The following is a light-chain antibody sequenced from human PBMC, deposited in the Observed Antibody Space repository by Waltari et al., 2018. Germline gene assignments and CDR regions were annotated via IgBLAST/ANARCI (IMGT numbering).Light chain of an antibody. CDR3: MQGSLWPPT. CDR2: KVS. Sequence: DVVMTQSPLSLPVTLGQPASISCRSSQSLLHSDGTTYLNWFQQRQGQSPRRLIYKVSTRDSGVPDRFSGSGSGTDFTLKISRVEAEDVGVYYCMQGSLWPPTFGAGTKVEIK. V-gene: IGKV2-30*02. CDR1: QSLLHSDGTTY. J-gene: IGKJ4*01.